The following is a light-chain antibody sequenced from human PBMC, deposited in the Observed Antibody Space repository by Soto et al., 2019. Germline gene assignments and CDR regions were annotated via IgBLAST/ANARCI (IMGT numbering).Light chain of an antibody. J-gene: IGKJ1*01. Sequence: DIVMTQSPDSLAVSLGERATINCESSQSVLYSSNNQNCLAWYQQKPGQPPKLLIYWAYTRESGVPDRFSGGGSGTDFTLTISGLQAEDVAVYYCHQYCVTPWTFGQGTKVEIK. CDR3: HQYCVTPWT. V-gene: IGKV4-1*01. CDR1: QSVLYSSNNQNC. CDR2: WAY.